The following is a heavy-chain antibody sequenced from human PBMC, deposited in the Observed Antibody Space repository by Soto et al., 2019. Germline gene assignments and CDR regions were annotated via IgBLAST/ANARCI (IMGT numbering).Heavy chain of an antibody. Sequence: QIQLVQSGAEVKKPGASVKVSCKASGYIFTSQGISWVRQAPGQGLEWMGWISTYNGNPNYAQKLQGRVTMTTNTSTTTAFLALRSLTSDDTAVYYCARGRTRALDYWGQGTPV. J-gene: IGHJ4*02. CDR3: ARGRTRALDY. D-gene: IGHD1-7*01. CDR1: GYIFTSQG. CDR2: ISTYNGNP. V-gene: IGHV1-18*01.